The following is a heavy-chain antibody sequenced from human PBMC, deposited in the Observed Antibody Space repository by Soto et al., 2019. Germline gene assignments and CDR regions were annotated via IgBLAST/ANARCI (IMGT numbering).Heavy chain of an antibody. CDR1: SGSISDDHW. J-gene: IGHJ4*02. CDR3: ATNGYYSCDY. D-gene: IGHD3-3*01. CDR2: IHHSGRT. V-gene: IGHV4-4*02. Sequence: SETLSLTCAVSSGSISDDHWWSGVRQPPGKGLEWIWEIHHSGRTTYNPSLASRVTISVDKSKNQFLLKLSSVAAADTALYYCATNGYYSCDYWGQGILVTVSS.